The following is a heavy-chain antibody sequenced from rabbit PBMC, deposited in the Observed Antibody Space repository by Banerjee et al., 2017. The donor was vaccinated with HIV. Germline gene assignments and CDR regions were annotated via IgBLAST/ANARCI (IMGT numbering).Heavy chain of an antibody. CDR2: IDAGSSGRT. V-gene: IGHV1S40*01. Sequence: QSLEESGGDLVKPGASLTLTCTASGFDFSSYYYMCWVRQAPGKGLEWIACIDAGSSGRTDYASWAKGRFTISKTSSTTVTLQMTSLTAADTATYFCAGAPYAGSSYHYFKLWGQGTLVTVS. CDR3: AGAPYAGSSYHYFKL. D-gene: IGHD8-1*01. CDR1: GFDFSSYYY. J-gene: IGHJ4*01.